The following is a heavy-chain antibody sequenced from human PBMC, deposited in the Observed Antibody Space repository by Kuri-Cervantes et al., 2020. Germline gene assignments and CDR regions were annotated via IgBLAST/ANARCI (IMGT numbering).Heavy chain of an antibody. CDR1: GGSISSYY. J-gene: IGHJ4*02. Sequence: GSLRLSCTVSGGSISSYYWSWIRQPPGRGLEWIGYIYYSGSTNYNPSLKSRVTIPVDTSKNQFSLKLSSVTAADTAVYYCARVNQGGFDYWGQGTLVTVSS. D-gene: IGHD1-14*01. V-gene: IGHV4-59*01. CDR2: IYYSGST. CDR3: ARVNQGGFDY.